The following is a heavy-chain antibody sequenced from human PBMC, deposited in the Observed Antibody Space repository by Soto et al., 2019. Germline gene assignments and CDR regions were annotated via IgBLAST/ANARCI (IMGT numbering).Heavy chain of an antibody. CDR1: GGSISSCNYY. D-gene: IGHD1-26*01. CDR3: ARHSPPGSSAFQH. Sequence: QLQLQESGPGLLKPSETLSLTCTVSGGSISSCNYYWSRIRQPPGKGLEWIGSIYYSGSTYYNPSLKSRVTISVDTSKNQFSLKLSSVTAADTAVYYCARHSPPGSSAFQHWGQGTLVTVSS. J-gene: IGHJ1*01. V-gene: IGHV4-39*01. CDR2: IYYSGST.